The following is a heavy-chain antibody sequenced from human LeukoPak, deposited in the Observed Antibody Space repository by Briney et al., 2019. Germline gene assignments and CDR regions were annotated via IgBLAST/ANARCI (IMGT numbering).Heavy chain of an antibody. D-gene: IGHD5-24*01. CDR1: GGSISSSSYY. CDR2: IYYSGST. V-gene: IGHV4-39*07. J-gene: IGHJ4*02. Sequence: SETLSLTCTVSGGSISSSSYYWGWIRQPPGKGLEWIGSIYYSGSTNYNPSLKSRVTISVDTSKNQFSLKLSSVTAADTAVYYCAGVHRDGYNDFDYWGQGTLVTVSS. CDR3: AGVHRDGYNDFDY.